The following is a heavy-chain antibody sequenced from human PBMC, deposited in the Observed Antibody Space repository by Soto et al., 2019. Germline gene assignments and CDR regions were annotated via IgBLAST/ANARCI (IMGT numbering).Heavy chain of an antibody. Sequence: EVHLVESGGDVVQPGGSLRLSCAASGLAVSTDYMTWVRQAPGKGLEWVSLIYVGGGTYYADSVKGRFTISRDNSNSTLYLQMNSLRAEDTAVYYCAVYAASHWFGPWGQGTLVTVSS. CDR3: AVYAASHWFGP. CDR2: IYVGGGT. J-gene: IGHJ5*02. CDR1: GLAVSTDY. V-gene: IGHV3-66*01. D-gene: IGHD6-6*01.